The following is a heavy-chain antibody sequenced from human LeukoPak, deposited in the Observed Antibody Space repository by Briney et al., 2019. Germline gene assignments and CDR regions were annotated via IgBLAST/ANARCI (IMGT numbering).Heavy chain of an antibody. CDR3: ATDWGWYEFDF. Sequence: PGGSLRLSCVASGFTFSSYAMSWVRQAPGKGLEWVSAISASGDGTYYADSVKGRFTISRDNSKNTLYLQMNSLRAEDAAMYHCATDWGWYEFDFWGQGTLVTVSS. V-gene: IGHV3-23*01. CDR2: ISASGDGT. J-gene: IGHJ4*02. D-gene: IGHD2-15*01. CDR1: GFTFSSYA.